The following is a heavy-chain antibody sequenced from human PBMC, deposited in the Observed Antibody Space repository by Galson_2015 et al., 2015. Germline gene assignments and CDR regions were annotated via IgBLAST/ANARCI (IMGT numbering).Heavy chain of an antibody. CDR2: ISYDGSNK. Sequence: SLRLSCAASGFTFSSYAMRWVRQAPGKGLEWVAVISYDGSNKYYADSVKGRFTISRDNSKNTLYLQMNSLRAEDTAVYYCARDPSYHSGYGSESFDYWGQGTLVTVSS. D-gene: IGHD5-12*01. V-gene: IGHV3-30-3*01. CDR1: GFTFSSYA. CDR3: ARDPSYHSGYGSESFDY. J-gene: IGHJ4*02.